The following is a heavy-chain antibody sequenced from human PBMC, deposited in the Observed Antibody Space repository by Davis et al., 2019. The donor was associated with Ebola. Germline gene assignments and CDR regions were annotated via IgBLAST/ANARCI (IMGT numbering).Heavy chain of an antibody. Sequence: ASVKVSCRASGYSFTDFYVHWLRQAPGQGLKWMGVINPSDLSTTYAQRFQGRATMTRDTSTSTVYMELSSLRSDDTAVYYCVTFLEQWLAYWGQGTLVTVSS. CDR1: GYSFTDFY. CDR2: INPSDLST. D-gene: IGHD6-19*01. CDR3: VTFLEQWLAY. J-gene: IGHJ4*02. V-gene: IGHV1-46*01.